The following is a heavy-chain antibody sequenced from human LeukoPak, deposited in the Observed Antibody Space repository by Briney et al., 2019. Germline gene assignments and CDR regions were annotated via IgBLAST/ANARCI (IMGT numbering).Heavy chain of an antibody. D-gene: IGHD6-25*01. CDR1: GDSLINYN. V-gene: IGHV4-4*07. CDR3: ARGRGSATAEAFDI. CDR2: IYSSGVA. Sequence: SETLSLTCTLSGDSLINYNWSSVRQPARKGLGWIWRIYSSGVADYNPSLKRRATSSLDTSKNDLSLEMNSVTAADTAVYYCARGRGSATAEAFDIWGQGTMVSVPS. J-gene: IGHJ3*02.